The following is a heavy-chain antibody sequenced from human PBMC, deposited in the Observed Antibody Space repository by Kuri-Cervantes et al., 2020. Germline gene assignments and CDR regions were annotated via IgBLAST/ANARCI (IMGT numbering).Heavy chain of an antibody. CDR3: AHKGDCSGGSCYGY. CDR2: IYWDDDK. Sequence: SGPTLVKPTQTLTLTCTFSGFSLSTSGVGVGWIRQPPGKTLEWLAVIYWDDDKRYSPSLKSRLTITKDTSKNQVVLTMTNMDPVDTATYYCAHKGDCSGGSCYGYWGQGTLVTVSS. J-gene: IGHJ4*02. V-gene: IGHV2-5*02. CDR1: GFSLSTSGVG. D-gene: IGHD2-15*01.